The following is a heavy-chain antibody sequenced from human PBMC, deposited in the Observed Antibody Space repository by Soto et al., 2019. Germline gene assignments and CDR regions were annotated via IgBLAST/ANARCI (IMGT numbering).Heavy chain of an antibody. V-gene: IGHV1-58*01. Sequence: SVKVSCKASGFTFTSSAVQWVRQARGQRLEWIGWIVVGSGNTNYAQKFQERVTITRDMSTSTAYMELSSLRSEDTAVYYCARLMSVQDYYYYMDVWGKGTTVTVS. J-gene: IGHJ6*03. CDR1: GFTFTSSA. CDR2: IVVGSGNT. D-gene: IGHD1-1*01. CDR3: ARLMSVQDYYYYMDV.